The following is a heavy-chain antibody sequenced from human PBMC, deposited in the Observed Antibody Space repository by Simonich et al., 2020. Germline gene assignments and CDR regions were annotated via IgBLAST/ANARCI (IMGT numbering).Heavy chain of an antibody. D-gene: IGHD3-10*01. CDR1: GFTFSSYS. J-gene: IGHJ4*02. CDR2: ISSSSSYI. V-gene: IGHV3-21*01. Sequence: GGGLVKPGGSLRLSCAASGFTFSSYSMNWVRQAPGKGLEWVSSISSSSSYIYYADSVKGRFTISRDNAKNSLYLQMNSLRAEATAVYYCARATSYYGSGSYYFDYWGQGTLVTVSS. CDR3: ARATSYYGSGSYYFDY.